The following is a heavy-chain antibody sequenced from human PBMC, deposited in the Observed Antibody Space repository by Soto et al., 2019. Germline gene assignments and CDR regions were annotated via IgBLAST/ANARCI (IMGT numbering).Heavy chain of an antibody. V-gene: IGHV4-34*01. CDR3: ASSWYRFFQH. CDR2: INHSGST. J-gene: IGHJ1*01. Sequence: QVQLRQWGAGLLKPSETLSLTCAVYGGSFSGYYWSWIRQPPGKGLEWIGEINHSGSTNYNPSLKSRVTISVDTSKNQFSLKLSSVTAADTAVYYCASSWYRFFQHWGQGTLVTVSS. D-gene: IGHD6-13*01. CDR1: GGSFSGYY.